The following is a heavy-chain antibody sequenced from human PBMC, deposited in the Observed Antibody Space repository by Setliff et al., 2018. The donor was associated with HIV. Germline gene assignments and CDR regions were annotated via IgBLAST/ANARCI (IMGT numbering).Heavy chain of an antibody. CDR2: IYTSGST. D-gene: IGHD2-21*02. CDR3: ARLSGDYYYFDY. Sequence: SETLSLTCTVSGGSISSYYWSWIRQPPGKGLEWIGYIYTSGSTNYNPSLKSRVTISLDTSKNQFSLKLTPVTAADTAVYYCARLSGDYYYFDYWGQGTLVTVSS. J-gene: IGHJ4*02. V-gene: IGHV4-4*09. CDR1: GGSISSYY.